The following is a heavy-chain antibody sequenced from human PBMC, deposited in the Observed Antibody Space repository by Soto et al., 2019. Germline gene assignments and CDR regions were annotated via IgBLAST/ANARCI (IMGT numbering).Heavy chain of an antibody. Sequence: QVRLQQWGAGLLKPSETLSLTCAVYGGSFRGYYWSWIRQSPGKGLEWIGEINHSGSTNYNPSLKRRVTISVDTTKIHLSLKLKAVTAADTAVYYCARESLRSFDSWGQGTLVTVSS. CDR1: GGSFRGYY. CDR2: INHSGST. D-gene: IGHD2-15*01. V-gene: IGHV4-34*01. CDR3: ARESLRSFDS. J-gene: IGHJ4*02.